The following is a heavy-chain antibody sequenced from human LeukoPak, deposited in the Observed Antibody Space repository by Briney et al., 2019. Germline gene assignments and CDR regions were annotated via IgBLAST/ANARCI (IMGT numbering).Heavy chain of an antibody. J-gene: IGHJ3*02. V-gene: IGHV4-59*08. Sequence: SETLSLTCTVSGGSISTYYWSWIRQPPGKGLEWIAYVYYSGHTSYNPSLKGRVTIPVDTSKNQISLKLNSVTAADTAVYYCARHPYSDGFDIWGQGTMVTVSS. CDR2: VYYSGHT. CDR3: ARHPYSDGFDI. D-gene: IGHD1-1*01. CDR1: GGSISTYY.